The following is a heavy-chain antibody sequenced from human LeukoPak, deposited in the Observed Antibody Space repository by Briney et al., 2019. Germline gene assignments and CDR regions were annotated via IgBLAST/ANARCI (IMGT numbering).Heavy chain of an antibody. D-gene: IGHD3-22*01. J-gene: IGHJ5*02. Sequence: GSSVKVSCKASGGTFSSYAISWVRQAPGQGLEWMGGIIPIFGTANYAQKFQGRVTITADESTSTAYMELSSLRSEDTAVYYCARVSAEVSHYYDSSGYCRTWGQGTLVTVSS. CDR2: IIPIFGTA. CDR3: ARVSAEVSHYYDSSGYCRT. V-gene: IGHV1-69*01. CDR1: GGTFSSYA.